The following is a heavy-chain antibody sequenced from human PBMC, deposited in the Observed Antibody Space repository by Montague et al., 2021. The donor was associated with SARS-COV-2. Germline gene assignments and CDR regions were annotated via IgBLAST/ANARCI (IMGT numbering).Heavy chain of an antibody. V-gene: IGHV4-59*08. CDR2: VSDSGS. CDR3: ARHRKDYDILTGYSTSFYYDIDV. Sequence: SETLSLTCTVSGGSNSRYYWSWIRQPPGKGLEWIGYVSDSGSDYNPSLKSRVSISVDTSEKLLSLSLSSVTAADTAIYYCARHRKDYDILTGYSTSFYYDIDVWGQGTTVTVSS. D-gene: IGHD3-9*01. J-gene: IGHJ6*02. CDR1: GGSNSRYY.